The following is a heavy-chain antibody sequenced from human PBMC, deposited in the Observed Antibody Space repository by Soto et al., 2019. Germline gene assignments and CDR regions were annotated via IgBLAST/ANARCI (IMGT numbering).Heavy chain of an antibody. Sequence: SETLSLTCTVSGGSVSSGAYYWTWIRQRPGKGLEWIGYIYYSGSTYYGPSLKSRLSISLDTSKNQFSLRLSSVTAADTAMYYCARARLRAVYAFDIWGQGTMVTVSS. D-gene: IGHD5-12*01. V-gene: IGHV4-31*03. CDR3: ARARLRAVYAFDI. J-gene: IGHJ3*02. CDR1: GGSVSSGAYY. CDR2: IYYSGST.